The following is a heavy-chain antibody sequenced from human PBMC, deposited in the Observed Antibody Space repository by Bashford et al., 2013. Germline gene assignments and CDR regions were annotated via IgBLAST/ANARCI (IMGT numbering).Heavy chain of an antibody. Sequence: SKTNKYYADSVKGRFTISRDNAKNSLYLQMNSLRAEDTAVYYCARNGHFWSGSGYWFDPWGQGTLVTVSS. CDR3: ARNGHFWSGSGYWFDP. CDR2: SKTNK. V-gene: IGHV3-21*01. D-gene: IGHD3-3*02. J-gene: IGHJ5*02.